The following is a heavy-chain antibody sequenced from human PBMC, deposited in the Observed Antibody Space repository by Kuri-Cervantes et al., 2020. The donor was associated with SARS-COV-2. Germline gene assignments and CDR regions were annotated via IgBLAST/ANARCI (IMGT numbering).Heavy chain of an antibody. J-gene: IGHJ4*02. CDR2: IYHDGST. CDR1: GDTISSYSGSFHY. Sequence: ESLKISCTVSGDTISSYSGSFHYWPWIRQPPGKGLEWIGSIYHDGSTYSNPSLKGRVTISVDTSKNQIPLKLSSVTAADTAVYYCASRGLTVVPTWGQGILVTVS. CDR3: ASRGLTVVPT. V-gene: IGHV4-39*01. D-gene: IGHD2-2*01.